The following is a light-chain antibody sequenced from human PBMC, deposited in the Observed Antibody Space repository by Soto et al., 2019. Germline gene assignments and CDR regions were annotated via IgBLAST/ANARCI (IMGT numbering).Light chain of an antibody. V-gene: IGLV4-60*02. CDR1: SGHSTYI. J-gene: IGLJ3*02. CDR3: ETWDSNTHRV. Sequence: QSVLTQSSSASASLGSSVKLTCTLSSGHSTYIIAWHQQQPGKAPRYLMKVERSGRYNKGSGLPDRFSGSSSGADRYLTISNLQFEDEADYYCETWDSNTHRVFGGGTKLTVL. CDR2: VERSGRY.